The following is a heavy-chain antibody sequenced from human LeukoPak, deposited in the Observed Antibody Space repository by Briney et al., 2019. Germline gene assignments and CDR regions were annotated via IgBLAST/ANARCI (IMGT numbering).Heavy chain of an antibody. CDR1: GFTVSSNY. D-gene: IGHD1-26*01. J-gene: IGHJ4*02. V-gene: IGHV3-66*01. CDR2: IYSGGST. CDR3: AREFTGSGSYYGNFDY. Sequence: PGVYLRRYCAASGFTVSSNYMIWVRQAPGKGREGGSVIYSGGSTYYADSVKGRFTISRDNSKNTLYLQMNSLRAEDTAVYYCAREFTGSGSYYGNFDYWGQGTLVTVSS.